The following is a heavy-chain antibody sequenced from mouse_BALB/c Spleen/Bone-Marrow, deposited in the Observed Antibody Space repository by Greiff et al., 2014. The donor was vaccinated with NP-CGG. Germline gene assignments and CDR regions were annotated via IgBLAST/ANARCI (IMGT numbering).Heavy chain of an antibody. CDR3: ATTVVAPMDY. J-gene: IGHJ4*01. D-gene: IGHD1-1*01. V-gene: IGHV1-82*01. Sequence: VQLQQSGPELVKPGASVKISCKGSGRAFSSSWMNWVKWRPGQGLEWIGRIYPGDGETNYNGKFKGKATLTADKSSSTAYMQLSSLTSVDSAVYFCATTVVAPMDYWGQGTSVTVSS. CDR2: IYPGDGET. CDR1: GRAFSSSW.